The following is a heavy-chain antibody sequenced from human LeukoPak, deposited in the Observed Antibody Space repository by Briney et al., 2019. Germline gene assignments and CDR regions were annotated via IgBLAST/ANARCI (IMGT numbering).Heavy chain of an antibody. CDR1: GFTFRSYG. V-gene: IGHV3-30*02. D-gene: IGHD6-19*01. CDR3: ARAVSSASPASDI. J-gene: IGHJ3*02. CDR2: IRYDGSNN. Sequence: PGGSLRLSCAASGFTFRSYGMHWVRQAPGKGLEWVAFIRYDGSNNDYADSVKGRFTISRDNSKNTLYLQMNSLRAEDTAVYYCARAVSSASPASDIRGQGTMVTVS.